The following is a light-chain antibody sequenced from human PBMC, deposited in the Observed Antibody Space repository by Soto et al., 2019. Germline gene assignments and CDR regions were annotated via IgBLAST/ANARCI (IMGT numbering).Light chain of an antibody. CDR1: QSIGSA. CDR2: AAS. J-gene: IGKJ4*01. CDR3: QQYRNWPPLS. V-gene: IGKV3-15*01. Sequence: EIAMTHSPATLSVSPGETATLSCRASQSIGSALAWYQHKPGQAPRLLIVAASIRATGVPGRFSGGGSGTDFALTISSLQSEDFAVYCCQQYRNWPPLSFGGGTTVEIK.